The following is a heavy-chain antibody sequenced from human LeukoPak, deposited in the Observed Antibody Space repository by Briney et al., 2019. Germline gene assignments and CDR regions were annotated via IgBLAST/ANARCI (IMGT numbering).Heavy chain of an antibody. J-gene: IGHJ4*02. CDR2: IYTSGNT. D-gene: IGHD1-26*01. Sequence: SETLSLTCSVSGASISSYYWSWIRQPAGKGLEWIGRIYTSGNTNYNPSLKSRVTMSVDTSKNQFSLNLTSVTASDTVVYYCAGERGPYYHYFDYWGQGTLVTVSS. CDR3: AGERGPYYHYFDY. V-gene: IGHV4-4*07. CDR1: GASISSYY.